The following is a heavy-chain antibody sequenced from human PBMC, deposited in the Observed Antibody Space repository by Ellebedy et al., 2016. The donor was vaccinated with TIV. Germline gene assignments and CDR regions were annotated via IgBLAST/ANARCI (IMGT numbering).Heavy chain of an antibody. J-gene: IGHJ4*02. CDR2: IAGSTGAT. CDR1: VLSVNNYD. V-gene: IGHV3-48*02. CDR3: AVGWMQF. Sequence: GESLKISXTVSVLSVNNYDLNWVRQAPGKGLEWLSYIAGSTGATYYAGSVKGRFTISRDNAKNSLYLQMNSLREEDTAVYYCAVGWMQFWGQGTLVTVST. D-gene: IGHD5-18*01.